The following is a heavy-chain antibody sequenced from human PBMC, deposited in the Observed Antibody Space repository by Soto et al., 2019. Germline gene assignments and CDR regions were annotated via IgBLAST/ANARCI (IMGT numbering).Heavy chain of an antibody. J-gene: IGHJ3*02. D-gene: IGHD2-15*01. Sequence: EVQLVESGGGLVKPGGSLRLSCTASGLSFSSDSMNWVRRAPGKGLEWVSSISGSSSYIYYADSVKGRFTISRDNAKNSVYLQMNSLRAEDTAVYYCARGLGYCNVGSCSGAFDMWGQGTMVTVSS. CDR1: GLSFSSDS. CDR3: ARGLGYCNVGSCSGAFDM. V-gene: IGHV3-21*01. CDR2: ISGSSSYI.